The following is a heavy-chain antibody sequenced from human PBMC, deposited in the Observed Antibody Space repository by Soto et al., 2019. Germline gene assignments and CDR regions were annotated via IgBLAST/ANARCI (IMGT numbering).Heavy chain of an antibody. V-gene: IGHV3-23*01. CDR2: ISGSGGST. CDR1: GFTFISYA. D-gene: IGHD6-19*01. J-gene: IGHJ6*02. Sequence: GGSLRLSCASSGFTFISYAMRWVRQAPGKGLEWVSAISGSGGSTYYADSVKGRFTISRDNSKNTLYLQMDSLRAEDTAVYYCASPSAQERRYSSGWGALDYYGMDVWGQGTTVTVSS. CDR3: ASPSAQERRYSSGWGALDYYGMDV.